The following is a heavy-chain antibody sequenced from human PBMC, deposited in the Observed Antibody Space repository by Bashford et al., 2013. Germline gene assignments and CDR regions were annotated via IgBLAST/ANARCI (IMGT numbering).Heavy chain of an antibody. J-gene: IGHJ4*02. CDR1: GYTFTRYF. V-gene: IGHV1-46*01. Sequence: ASVKVSCKASGYTFTRYFMHWVRQAPGQGLEWMGMINPSGGSTSYAQNFQGRVTMTTDTSTSTVYMELSSLRSEDTALYYCARDDEDIATRNFDCWGQGTLVTVSS. CDR3: ARDDEDIATRNFDC. CDR2: INPSGGST. D-gene: IGHD6-6*01.